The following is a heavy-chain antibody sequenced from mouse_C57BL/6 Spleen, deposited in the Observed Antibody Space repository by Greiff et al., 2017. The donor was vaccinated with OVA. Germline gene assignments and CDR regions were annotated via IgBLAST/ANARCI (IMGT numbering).Heavy chain of an antibody. CDR3: AREGDGYHFDY. D-gene: IGHD2-3*01. CDR2: INPNNGGT. J-gene: IGHJ2*01. CDR1: GYTFTDYN. Sequence: EVKLVESGPELVKPGASVKMSCKASGYTFTDYNMHWVKQSHGKSLEWIGYINPNNGGTSYNQKFKGKATLTVNKSSSTAYMELRSLTSEDSAVYYCAREGDGYHFDYWGQGTTLTVSS. V-gene: IGHV1-22*01.